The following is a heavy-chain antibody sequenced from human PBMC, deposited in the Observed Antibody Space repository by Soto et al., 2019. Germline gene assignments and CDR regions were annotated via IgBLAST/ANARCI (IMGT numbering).Heavy chain of an antibody. D-gene: IGHD6-13*01. J-gene: IGHJ6*02. CDR2: INAGNGNT. CDR3: ARDEQQLAGGMDV. CDR1: GYTFTSYA. Sequence: QVQLVQSGAEVKKPGASVKVSCKASGYTFTSYAMHWVRQAPGQRLEWMGWINAGNGNTKYSQKFQGRVTITRDTSASKAYMELSSLGSEDTAVYYCARDEQQLAGGMDVWGQGTTVTVSS. V-gene: IGHV1-3*01.